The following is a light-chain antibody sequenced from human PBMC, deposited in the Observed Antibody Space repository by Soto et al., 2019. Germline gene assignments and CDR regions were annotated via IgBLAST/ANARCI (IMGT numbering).Light chain of an antibody. V-gene: IGKV1-39*01. CDR1: QSISMY. J-gene: IGKJ5*01. Sequence: DIQMTQSPSSLSASVGDMFTITCRASQSISMYLNWYQQKPGKAPKLLIYAASSLQSGVPSRFSGSGSGTDFTLTISSLQPEDFATYYCQQSYSTITFGQGTRLEIK. CDR2: AAS. CDR3: QQSYSTIT.